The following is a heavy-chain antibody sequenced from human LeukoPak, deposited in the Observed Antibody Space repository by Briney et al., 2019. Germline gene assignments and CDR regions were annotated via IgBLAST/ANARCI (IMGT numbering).Heavy chain of an antibody. J-gene: IGHJ4*02. CDR2: IYPGDSDT. D-gene: IGHD3-10*01. Sequence: GESLKISFKGSGYSFTSYWIGWVRQMPGKGLEWMGIIYPGDSDTRYSPSFQGQVTISADKSISTAYLQWSSLKASDTAMYYCARVLLWFGELSGYFDYWGQGTLVTVSS. CDR3: ARVLLWFGELSGYFDY. CDR1: GYSFTSYW. V-gene: IGHV5-51*01.